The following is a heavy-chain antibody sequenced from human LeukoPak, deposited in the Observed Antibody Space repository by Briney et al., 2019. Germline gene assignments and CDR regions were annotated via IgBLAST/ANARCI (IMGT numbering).Heavy chain of an antibody. J-gene: IGHJ4*02. CDR2: ISYNGNT. CDR3: AKDRTSFSESLLFDL. CDR1: GYSTSA. V-gene: IGHV1-18*01. Sequence: ASVKVSCKASGYSTSAISWLRQAPGQGLEWMGWISYNGNTDYARQFQGRVTMTTDRFTNTAYLELRRLRSDDTAVYYCAKDRTSFSESLLFDLWGQGTLVTVSS. D-gene: IGHD3-3*01.